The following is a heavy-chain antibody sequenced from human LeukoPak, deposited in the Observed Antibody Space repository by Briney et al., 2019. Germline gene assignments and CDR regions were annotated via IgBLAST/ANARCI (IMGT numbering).Heavy chain of an antibody. CDR2: MSYTGST. V-gene: IGHV4-59*01. CDR3: ARGGALHLEWLLSDAFDI. J-gene: IGHJ3*02. D-gene: IGHD3-3*01. Sequence: SETLSLTCTVSGVSINTYSWSWVRQPPGKGLEWIGYMSYTGSTSYNPSLRSRVTISVDTSKNQFSLKLSSVTAADTAVYYCARGGALHLEWLLSDAFDIWGQGTMVTVSS. CDR1: GVSINTYS.